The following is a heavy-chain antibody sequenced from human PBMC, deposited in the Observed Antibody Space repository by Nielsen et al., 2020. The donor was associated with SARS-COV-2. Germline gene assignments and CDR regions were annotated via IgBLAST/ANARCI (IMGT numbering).Heavy chain of an antibody. J-gene: IGHJ4*02. Sequence: SETLSLTCTVSGASISTYFWAWIRQPPGKGLEWIGYIYYSGSTNYNPSLKSRVTISVDTSKNQFSLKLNSVTAADTALYYCARHSEGYSYGRFDYWGQGTLVTVAS. V-gene: IGHV4-59*08. CDR1: GASISTYF. CDR2: IYYSGST. D-gene: IGHD5-18*01. CDR3: ARHSEGYSYGRFDY.